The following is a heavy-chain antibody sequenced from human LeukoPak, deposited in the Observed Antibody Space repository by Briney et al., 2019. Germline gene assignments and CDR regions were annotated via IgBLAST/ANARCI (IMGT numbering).Heavy chain of an antibody. CDR3: TTGAAGN. V-gene: IGHV3-15*01. Sequence: GGSLRLSCAASGFTFSNAWVSWVRQAPGKGLEWVGRIRSKTDAGTTDYAAPVKGRFTISRDDSKNTLYLQLNSLKTEDTAVYYCTTGAAGNWGQGALVTVSS. CDR2: IRSKTDAGTT. D-gene: IGHD2-15*01. CDR1: GFTFSNAW. J-gene: IGHJ4*02.